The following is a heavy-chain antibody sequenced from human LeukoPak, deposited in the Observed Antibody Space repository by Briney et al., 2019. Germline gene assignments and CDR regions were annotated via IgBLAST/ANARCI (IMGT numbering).Heavy chain of an antibody. Sequence: PVGSLRLSCAASGFTFSSYAMSWVRQAPRKGLEWVSTISGSGGSTYYADSVKGRFTISRDNSKNTLYLQMNSLRAEDTAIYYCAKDLYGDYGGIDYWGQGTLVTVSS. J-gene: IGHJ4*02. CDR3: AKDLYGDYGGIDY. CDR1: GFTFSSYA. D-gene: IGHD4-17*01. V-gene: IGHV3-23*01. CDR2: ISGSGGST.